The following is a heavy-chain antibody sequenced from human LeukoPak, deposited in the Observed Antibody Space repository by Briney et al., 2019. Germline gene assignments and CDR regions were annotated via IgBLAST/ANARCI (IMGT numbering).Heavy chain of an antibody. Sequence: ASVKVSCKASGYTFIGYYMHWVRQAPGQGLEWMGWINPKSGGTNYAQRFQGRFTMTWDTSISTAYMELTRLRSDDTAVYYCARDDEGRANFDFWGQGTLVTVSS. J-gene: IGHJ4*02. CDR1: GYTFIGYY. CDR3: ARDDEGRANFDF. V-gene: IGHV1-2*02. CDR2: INPKSGGT.